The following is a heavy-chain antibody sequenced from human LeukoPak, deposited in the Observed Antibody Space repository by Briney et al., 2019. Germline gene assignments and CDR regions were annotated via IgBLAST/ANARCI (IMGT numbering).Heavy chain of an antibody. CDR2: IYYSGST. CDR1: GGSISSGDYY. Sequence: PSXXLSLTCTVSGGSISSGDYYWSWIRQPPGKGLEWIGYIYYSGSTYYNPSLKSRVTISVDTSKNQFSLKLSSVTAADTAVYYCASQGIAVAGRDYWGQGTLVTVSS. CDR3: ASQGIAVAGRDY. D-gene: IGHD6-19*01. V-gene: IGHV4-30-4*08. J-gene: IGHJ4*02.